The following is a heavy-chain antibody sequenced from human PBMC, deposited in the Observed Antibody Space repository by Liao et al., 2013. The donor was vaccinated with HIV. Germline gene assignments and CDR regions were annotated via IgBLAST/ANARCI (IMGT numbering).Heavy chain of an antibody. Sequence: QLQLQESGPGLVKPSETLSLTCTVSGGSIRSSSYYWGWIRQPPGKGLEWIGSMYYSGSTYYNPSLQSRVTISADTSKNQFSLRLSSVTAADTAVYYCARGLPAIDHWGRGTLVTVSS. CDR1: GGSIRSSSYY. V-gene: IGHV4-39*07. J-gene: IGHJ4*02. CDR2: MYYSGST. CDR3: ARGLPAIDH.